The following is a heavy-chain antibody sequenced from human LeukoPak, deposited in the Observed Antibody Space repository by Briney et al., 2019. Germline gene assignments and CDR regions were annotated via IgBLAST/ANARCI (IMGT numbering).Heavy chain of an antibody. Sequence: PGGSLRLSCAASGFTFSSYAMHWVRQAPGKGLEWVAVISYDGSNKYYADSVKGRFTISRDNSKNTLYLQMNSLRAEDTAVYYCARENDFWSGYELSLYGMDVWGQGTTVTVSS. J-gene: IGHJ6*02. V-gene: IGHV3-30*04. CDR3: ARENDFWSGYELSLYGMDV. CDR2: ISYDGSNK. CDR1: GFTFSSYA. D-gene: IGHD3-3*01.